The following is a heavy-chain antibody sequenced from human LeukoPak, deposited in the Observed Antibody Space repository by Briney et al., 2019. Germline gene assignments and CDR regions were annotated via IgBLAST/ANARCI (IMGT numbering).Heavy chain of an antibody. CDR2: ISAYNGNT. CDR1: GYTFTSYG. V-gene: IGHV1-18*01. J-gene: IGHJ5*02. Sequence: ASVKVFCKASGYTFTSYGISWVRQAPGQGLEWMGWISAYNGNTNYAQKLQGRVTMTTDTSTSTAYMELRSLRSDDTAVYYCARDPSSGWYENWFDPWGQGTLVTVSS. CDR3: ARDPSSGWYENWFDP. D-gene: IGHD6-19*01.